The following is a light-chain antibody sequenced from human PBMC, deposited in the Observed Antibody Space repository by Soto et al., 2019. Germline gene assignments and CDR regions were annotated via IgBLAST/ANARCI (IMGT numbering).Light chain of an antibody. Sequence: DIVMTQSPDSLAVSLGERATINCKSSQSVLYNSNNKNYLAWYQQKPRQPPKLLIYWASTRESGVPDRFSGSGSGTDFTLTISSLQAEDVAVYYCQQYYSPWTFGQGTKVEIK. CDR3: QQYYSPWT. CDR1: QSVLYNSNNKNY. CDR2: WAS. V-gene: IGKV4-1*01. J-gene: IGKJ1*01.